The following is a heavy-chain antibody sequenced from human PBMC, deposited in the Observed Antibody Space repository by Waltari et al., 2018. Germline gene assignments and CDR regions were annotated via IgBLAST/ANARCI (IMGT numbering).Heavy chain of an antibody. CDR1: GFTFDDYA. D-gene: IGHD3-3*01. V-gene: IGHV3-9*01. Sequence: EVQLVESGGGLVQPGRSLRLSCAASGFTFDDYAMHWVRQAPGKGLEWVSGISWNSGSIGYADSVKGRFTISIDNAKNSLYLQMNSLRAEDTALYYCAKGVLRFLEWFRHDAFDIWGQGTMVTVSS. CDR3: AKGVLRFLEWFRHDAFDI. J-gene: IGHJ3*02. CDR2: ISWNSGSI.